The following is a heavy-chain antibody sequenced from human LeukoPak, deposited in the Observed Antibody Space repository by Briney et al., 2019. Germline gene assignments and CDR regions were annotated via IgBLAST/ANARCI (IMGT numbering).Heavy chain of an antibody. CDR2: IYYTGNT. J-gene: IGHJ4*02. CDR1: GDSITGYY. Sequence: SETLSLTCSVSGDSITGYYWGWIRQPPGKGLEWIGNIYYTGNTYYNSSLKSRVTISLDTSKNQFSLKVVSMTAADTAVYYCARQRLRFDYWGQGTLVTVSS. V-gene: IGHV4-39*01. CDR3: ARQRLRFDY. D-gene: IGHD5-12*01.